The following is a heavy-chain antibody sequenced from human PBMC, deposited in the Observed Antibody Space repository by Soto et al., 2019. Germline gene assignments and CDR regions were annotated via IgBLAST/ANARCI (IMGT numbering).Heavy chain of an antibody. CDR1: GYTFTSYG. J-gene: IGHJ5*02. D-gene: IGHD6-13*01. V-gene: IGHV1-18*01. CDR2: ISAYNSNT. CDR3: AREYSSSWSNWFDP. Sequence: ASVKVSCKASGYTFTSYGISWVRQAPGQGLEWMGWISAYNSNTNYAQKLQGRVTMTTDTSTSTAYMELRSLRSDDTAVYYCAREYSSSWSNWFDPWGQGTLVTVSS.